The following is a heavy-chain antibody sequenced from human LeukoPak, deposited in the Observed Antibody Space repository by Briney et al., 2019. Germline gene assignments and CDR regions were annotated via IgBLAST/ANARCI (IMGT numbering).Heavy chain of an antibody. J-gene: IGHJ4*02. CDR3: ASAHGGSHY. CDR1: GFTFSSYS. V-gene: IGHV3-48*01. D-gene: IGHD3-16*01. CDR2: ISSSSSTI. Sequence: GGSLRLSCAASGFTFSSYSMNWVRQAPGQGLGWVSYISSSSSTIYYADSVKGRFTISRDNAKNTLYLQMNSLRAEDTAVYYCASAHGGSHYWGQGTPVTVSS.